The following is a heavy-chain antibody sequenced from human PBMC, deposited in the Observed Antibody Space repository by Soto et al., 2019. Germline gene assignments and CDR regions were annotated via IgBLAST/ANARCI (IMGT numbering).Heavy chain of an antibody. CDR1: GGTFSSYA. V-gene: IGHV1-69*13. CDR3: ARCTKRGYSGYGPYYYYGMDV. CDR2: IIPIFGTA. Sequence: SVKVSCKASGGTFSSYAISWVRQAPGQGLEWMGGIIPIFGTANYAQKFQGRVTITADESTSTAYMELSSLRSEDTAVYYCARCTKRGYSGYGPYYYYGMDVWGQGTTVTVSS. D-gene: IGHD5-12*01. J-gene: IGHJ6*02.